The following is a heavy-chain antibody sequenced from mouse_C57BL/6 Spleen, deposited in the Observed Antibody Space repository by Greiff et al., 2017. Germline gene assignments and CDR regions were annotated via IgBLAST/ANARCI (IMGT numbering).Heavy chain of an antibody. J-gene: IGHJ2*01. CDR2: INPNNGGT. D-gene: IGHD2-4*01. CDR1: GYTFTDYY. Sequence: EVQLQQSGPELVKPGASVKISCKASGYTFTDYYMNWVKQSHGKSLEWIGDINPNNGGTSYNQKFKGKATLTVDKSSSTAYMELRSLTSEDSAVYYCARSAPIYYDYDDGYWGQGTTLTVSS. CDR3: ARSAPIYYDYDDGY. V-gene: IGHV1-26*01.